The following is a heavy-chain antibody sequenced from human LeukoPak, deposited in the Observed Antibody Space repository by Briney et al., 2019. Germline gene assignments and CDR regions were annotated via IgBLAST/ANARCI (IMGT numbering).Heavy chain of an antibody. CDR1: GFTFSTYA. D-gene: IGHD3-3*01. V-gene: IGHV3-23*01. CDR3: AKGRTIFGVVTHLFDY. CDR2: ISGSGGST. J-gene: IGHJ4*02. Sequence: GGSLRLSCAASGFTFSTYAMSWVGQAPGQGLEWVSAISGSGGSTYYADSVKGRFTISRDNSKNTLYLQMNSLRAEDTAVYYCAKGRTIFGVVTHLFDYWGQGALVTVSS.